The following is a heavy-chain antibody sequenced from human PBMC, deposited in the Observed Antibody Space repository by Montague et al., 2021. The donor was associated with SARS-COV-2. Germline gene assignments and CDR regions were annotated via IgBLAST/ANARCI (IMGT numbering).Heavy chain of an antibody. CDR2: ISSGGKTT. CDR3: AKGIYMRRGVSHGMDV. Sequence: SLRLSCAASGFRFDSYAMSWVRQAPGKGLEWLSAISSGGKTTYYADSMKGRFTLSRDNSMNTLYLQMNRLRGEDTAVYYCAKGIYMRRGVSHGMDVWGQGTTVTVSS. D-gene: IGHD3-10*01. CDR1: GFRFDSYA. V-gene: IGHV3-23*01. J-gene: IGHJ6*02.